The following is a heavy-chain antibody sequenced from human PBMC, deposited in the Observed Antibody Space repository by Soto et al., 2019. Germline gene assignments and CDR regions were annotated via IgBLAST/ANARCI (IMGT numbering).Heavy chain of an antibody. J-gene: IGHJ6*03. D-gene: IGHD3-10*01. V-gene: IGHV6-1*01. CDR2: TYYRSKWYN. CDR3: AREHLGQYYYGSGSYYYYYYMDV. CDR1: GDSVSSNSAA. Sequence: SQTLSLPCAISGDSVSSNSAAWNWIRQSPSRGLEWLGRTYYRSKWYNDYAVSVKSRITINPDTSKNQFSLQLNSVTPEDTAVYYCAREHLGQYYYGSGSYYYYYYMDVWGKGTTVTVSS.